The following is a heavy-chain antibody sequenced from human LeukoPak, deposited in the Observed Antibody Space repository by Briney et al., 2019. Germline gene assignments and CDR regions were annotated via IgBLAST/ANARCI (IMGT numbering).Heavy chain of an antibody. CDR1: GFSFSVYA. V-gene: IGHV3-30*02. Sequence: GGSLRLSCAASGFSFSVYAMHWVRQAQGKGLEWVAFIRNDGGNENYADSVKGRFTISRDKSKNTLYLQMNSLRAEDTAVYYCAKDRGDLPPYFDYWGQGTLVTVSS. J-gene: IGHJ4*02. CDR2: IRNDGGNE. D-gene: IGHD2-21*02. CDR3: AKDRGDLPPYFDY.